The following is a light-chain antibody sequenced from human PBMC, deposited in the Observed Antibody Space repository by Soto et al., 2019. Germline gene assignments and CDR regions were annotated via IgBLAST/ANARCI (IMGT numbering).Light chain of an antibody. J-gene: IGKJ4*01. Sequence: ETVLTQSPATLSLSPGERATLSCRASESVDIYLAWYQQKPGQAPRLLIYDASNRATGIPVRFSGSGSGTEFTLNISSLEPEEFAVYDCQQRRNWPPLTFGGGTRVEIK. CDR2: DAS. V-gene: IGKV3-11*01. CDR3: QQRRNWPPLT. CDR1: ESVDIY.